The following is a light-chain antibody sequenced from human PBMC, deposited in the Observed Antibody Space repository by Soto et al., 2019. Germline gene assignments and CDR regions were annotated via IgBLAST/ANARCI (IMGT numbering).Light chain of an antibody. CDR2: GNS. CDR1: SSNIGAGYD. V-gene: IGLV1-40*01. CDR3: RTYDSRLSGPKDVV. Sequence: QSVLTQPPSVSGAPGQRVTISCTGSSSNIGAGYDVHWYQQLPGTAPKLLIYGNSNRPSGVPDRFSGSKSGTSASLAITGLQAEDEADYYCRTYDSRLSGPKDVVFGGGTKLTVL. J-gene: IGLJ2*01.